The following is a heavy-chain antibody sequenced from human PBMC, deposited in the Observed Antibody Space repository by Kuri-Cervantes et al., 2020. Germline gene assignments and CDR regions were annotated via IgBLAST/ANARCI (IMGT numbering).Heavy chain of an antibody. J-gene: IGHJ6*02. CDR1: GYTFTSYG. Sequence: ASVKVSCKASGYTFTSYGISWVRQAPGQGLEWMGWISAYNGNTNYAQKLQGRVTMTRNTSISTAYMELSSLRSEDTAVYYCARVEGGRYPDSYYYYGMDVWGQGTTVTVSS. D-gene: IGHD3-16*02. V-gene: IGHV1-18*01. CDR3: ARVEGGRYPDSYYYYGMDV. CDR2: ISAYNGNT.